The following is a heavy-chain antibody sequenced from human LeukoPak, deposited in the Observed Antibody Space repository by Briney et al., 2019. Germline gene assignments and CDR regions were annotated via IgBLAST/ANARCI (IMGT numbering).Heavy chain of an antibody. CDR2: FDPEDGET. V-gene: IGHV1-24*01. Sequence: ASVKVSCKVSGYTLTELSMHWVRQAPRKGLEWMGGFDPEDGETIYAQKFQGRVTVTEDTSTDTAYMELSSLRSEDTAVYYCAPRSHYYDRSGYYYAFDYWRQGTLVTVSS. CDR1: GYTLTELS. J-gene: IGHJ4*02. CDR3: APRSHYYDRSGYYYAFDY. D-gene: IGHD3-22*01.